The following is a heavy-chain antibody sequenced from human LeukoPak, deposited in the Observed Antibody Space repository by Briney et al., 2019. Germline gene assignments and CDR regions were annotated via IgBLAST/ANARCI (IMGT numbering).Heavy chain of an antibody. CDR1: GLTFSSYV. V-gene: IGHV3-23*01. Sequence: GGSLRLYCAASGLTFSSYVMTWVRQGPGRGLEWVSANSVGGNTYHADSVKGRFTISRDSSKNTLYLQMNSLRAGDAAVYYCAKAPVTTCSGAYCYPFDYWSQGTLVTVSS. D-gene: IGHD2-15*01. CDR3: AKAPVTTCSGAYCYPFDY. CDR2: NSVGGNT. J-gene: IGHJ4*02.